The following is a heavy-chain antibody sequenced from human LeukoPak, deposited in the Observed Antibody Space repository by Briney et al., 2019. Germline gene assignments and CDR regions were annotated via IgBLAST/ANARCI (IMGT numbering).Heavy chain of an antibody. D-gene: IGHD5-24*01. CDR3: ARGLQETLGWLKAFSAFDI. CDR1: GYTFTSYG. J-gene: IGHJ3*02. CDR2: ISAYNGNT. V-gene: IGHV1-18*01. Sequence: ASVKVSCKASGYTFTSYGITWVRQAPGQGLEWMGWISAYNGNTNYAQMLQGRVNMTTDTSTSTAYMELRSLRSDDTAVYYCARGLQETLGWLKAFSAFDIWGQGTMVTVSS.